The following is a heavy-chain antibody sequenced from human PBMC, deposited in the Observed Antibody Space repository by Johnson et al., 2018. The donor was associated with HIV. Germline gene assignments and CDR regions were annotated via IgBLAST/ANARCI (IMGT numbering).Heavy chain of an antibody. J-gene: IGHJ3*02. V-gene: IGHV3-9*01. CDR1: GFTFDEYA. CDR2: ISWNSDSI. D-gene: IGHD6-19*01. CDR3: AKALSGWFDAFDI. Sequence: EVHLVESGGGLVQPGRSLRLSCAASGFTFDEYAMHWVRQAPGKGLEWVSGISWNSDSIGYVDSVKGRFTISRDNAKNSLYLQMNSLRAEDTALYYCAKALSGWFDAFDIWGQGTMVTVSS.